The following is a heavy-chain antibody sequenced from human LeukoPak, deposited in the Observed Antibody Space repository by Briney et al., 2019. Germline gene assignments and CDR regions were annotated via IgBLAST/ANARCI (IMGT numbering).Heavy chain of an antibody. CDR3: ARQGSSWYPYYYFDY. Sequence: PSETLSLTCAVYGGSFSGYYWSWIRQPPGKGLEWIGEINHSGSTNYNPSLKSRVTISVDTSKNQFSLKLSSVTAADTAVYYCARQGSSWYPYYYFDYWGQGTLVTVSS. CDR1: GGSFSGYY. CDR2: INHSGST. V-gene: IGHV4-34*01. D-gene: IGHD6-13*01. J-gene: IGHJ4*02.